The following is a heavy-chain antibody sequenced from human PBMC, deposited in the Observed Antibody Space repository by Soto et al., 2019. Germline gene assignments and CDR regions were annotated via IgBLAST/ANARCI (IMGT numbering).Heavy chain of an antibody. CDR2: IYTSGST. D-gene: IGHD2-15*01. CDR3: ARGAYCSGGSCYGGWFDP. V-gene: IGHV4-4*07. Sequence: SETLSLTCTVSGGSISSYYWSWIRQPAGKGLEWIGRIYTSGSTNYNPSFKSRVTMSVDTSKNQFSLKLSSVTAADTAVYYCARGAYCSGGSCYGGWFDPWGQGTLVTVSS. CDR1: GGSISSYY. J-gene: IGHJ5*02.